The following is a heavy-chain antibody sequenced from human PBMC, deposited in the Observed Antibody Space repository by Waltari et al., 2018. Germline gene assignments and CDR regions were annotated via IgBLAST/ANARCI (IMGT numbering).Heavy chain of an antibody. CDR3: ARGGYYDFWSGYYDY. CDR1: GGTFSSYA. CDR2: IIPSFGAA. D-gene: IGHD3-3*01. V-gene: IGHV1-69*12. J-gene: IGHJ4*02. Sequence: QVQLVQSGAEVKKPGSSVKVSCKASGGTFSSYAISWVRQAPGQGLEWMGGIIPSFGAANYAQKCQGRVTMTADESTSTAYMELSSLRSEDTAVYYCARGGYYDFWSGYYDYWGQGTLVTVSS.